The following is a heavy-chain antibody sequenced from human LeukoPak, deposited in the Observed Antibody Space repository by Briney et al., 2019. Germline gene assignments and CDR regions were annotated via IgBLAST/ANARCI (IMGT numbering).Heavy chain of an antibody. V-gene: IGHV3-7*01. CDR2: IKQDGSEK. CDR3: ARVSSKATVRGLITKKNYYYYYMDV. J-gene: IGHJ6*03. Sequence: GGSLRLSCAASGFTFSSYWMSWVRQAPGKGLEWVANIKQDGSEKYYVDSVKGRFTISRDNAKNSLYLQMNSLRAEDTAVYYCARVSSKATVRGLITKKNYYYYYMDVWGKGTTVTISS. D-gene: IGHD3-10*01. CDR1: GFTFSSYW.